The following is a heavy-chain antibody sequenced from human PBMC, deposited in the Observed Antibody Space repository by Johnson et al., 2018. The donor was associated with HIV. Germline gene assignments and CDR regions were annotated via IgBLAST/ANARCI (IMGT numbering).Heavy chain of an antibody. V-gene: IGHV3-30-3*01. CDR2: ISYDGSNK. Sequence: QVQLVESGGGVVQPGRSLRLSCAASGFTFSSYAVHWVRQAPGKGLEWVAVISYDGSNKYYADSVKGRFTISRDNSKNTLHLQMNSLRAEDTAVYYCAREQGSGSYSIHAFDIWGQGTMVTVSS. CDR3: AREQGSGSYSIHAFDI. J-gene: IGHJ3*02. CDR1: GFTFSSYA. D-gene: IGHD1-26*01.